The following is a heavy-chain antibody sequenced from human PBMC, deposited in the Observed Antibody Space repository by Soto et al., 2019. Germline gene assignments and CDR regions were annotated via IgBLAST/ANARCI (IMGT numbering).Heavy chain of an antibody. V-gene: IGHV1-8*01. CDR2: MNPNSGNT. CDR3: ARGGNSGYDYYYYGMDV. J-gene: IGHJ6*02. Sequence: AAVKVSCKASGYTFTRYDINWVRQATGQGLEWMGWMNPNSGNTGYAQKFQGRVTMTRNTSISTAYMELSSLRSEDTAVYYCARGGNSGYDYYYYGMDVCGQRPTVTVSS. CDR1: GYTFTRYD. D-gene: IGHD5-12*01.